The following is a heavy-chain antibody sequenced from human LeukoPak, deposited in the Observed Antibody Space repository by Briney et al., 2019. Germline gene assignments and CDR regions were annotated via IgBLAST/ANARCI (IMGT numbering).Heavy chain of an antibody. J-gene: IGHJ3*02. V-gene: IGHV3-23*01. CDR1: SFTFSSYA. D-gene: IGHD2-15*01. CDR3: AKETVVVVAATPDAFDI. Sequence: GGSLRLSCAPSSFTFSSYAMIEARQAPGKGREWVTGISGSGGSTHYADSVKDRFTISRDNSKNTLYLQMNSLRAEDTAVYYCAKETVVVVAATPDAFDIWGQGTMVTVSS. CDR2: ISGSGGST.